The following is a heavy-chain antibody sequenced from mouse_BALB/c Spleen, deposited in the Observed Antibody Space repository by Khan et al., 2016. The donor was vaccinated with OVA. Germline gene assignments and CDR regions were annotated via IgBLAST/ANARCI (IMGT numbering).Heavy chain of an antibody. CDR2: ISDGGSYT. D-gene: IGHD2-13*01. CDR3: GRGHYGDPFAY. Sequence: EVELVESGGGLVKPGGSLKLSCSASGFTFSDYYMYWVRQTPEKRLEWVATISDGGSYTYYPDSVKGRFTISRDNAKNNLFLQMSSLKSEDTAMFSCGRGHYGDPFAYWGQGTLVTVSA. V-gene: IGHV5-4*02. J-gene: IGHJ3*01. CDR1: GFTFSDYY.